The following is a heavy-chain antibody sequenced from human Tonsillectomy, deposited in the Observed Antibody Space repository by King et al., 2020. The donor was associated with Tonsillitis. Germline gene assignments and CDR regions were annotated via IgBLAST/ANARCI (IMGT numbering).Heavy chain of an antibody. CDR1: GGSISTYY. CDR2: IYYRGST. V-gene: IGHV4-59*01. J-gene: IGHJ4*02. CDR3: ARGNRGSFQDFDS. Sequence: QLQESGPGLVKPSETLSLTCNVSGGSISTYYWNWIRQFPGEGLEWIGNIYYRGSTNYNPSLKSRVTISVDTSKHQFSLKLNSVTAADTAVYYCARGNRGSFQDFDSWGQGALVTVSS. D-gene: IGHD1-26*01.